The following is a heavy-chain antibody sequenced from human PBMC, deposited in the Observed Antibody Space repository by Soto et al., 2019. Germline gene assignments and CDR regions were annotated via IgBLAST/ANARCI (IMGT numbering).Heavy chain of an antibody. Sequence: SETLSLTCAVHGGSFSGYYWDWIRQPPGKGLEWIGEINHGGTSNYNPSLKSRVTISVDTSKNQFSLKLTSVTAADTALYYCARDKITGLFDYWGQGTLVTVSS. CDR1: GGSFSGYY. V-gene: IGHV4-34*01. CDR2: INHGGTS. J-gene: IGHJ4*02. D-gene: IGHD2-8*02. CDR3: ARDKITGLFDY.